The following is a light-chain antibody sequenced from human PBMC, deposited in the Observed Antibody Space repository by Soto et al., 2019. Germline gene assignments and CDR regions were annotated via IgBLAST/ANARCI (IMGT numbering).Light chain of an antibody. V-gene: IGLV1-40*01. CDR1: SSNIGAGYD. CDR2: GNS. Sequence: QSVLTQPPSVSGAPGQRVTISCTGSSSNIGAGYDVHWYQQLPGTAPKLPIYGNSNRPSGVPDRFPGSKSGTSASLAITGLQAEDEADYYCQSYDSSLSGYVFGTGTKLTVL. J-gene: IGLJ1*01. CDR3: QSYDSSLSGYV.